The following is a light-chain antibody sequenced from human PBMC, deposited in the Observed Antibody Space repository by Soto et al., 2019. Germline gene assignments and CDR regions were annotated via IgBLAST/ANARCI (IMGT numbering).Light chain of an antibody. CDR3: CSYAGSSTFLV. CDR1: SSDVGSYNL. CDR2: EGS. V-gene: IGLV2-23*03. Sequence: QSVLTQTASVSGSPGRSITISCTGTSSDVGSYNLVSWYQQHPGKAPKLMIYEGSKRPSGVSNRFSGSKSGNTASLTISGLQAEDEADYYCCSYAGSSTFLVFGGGTKLTVL. J-gene: IGLJ2*01.